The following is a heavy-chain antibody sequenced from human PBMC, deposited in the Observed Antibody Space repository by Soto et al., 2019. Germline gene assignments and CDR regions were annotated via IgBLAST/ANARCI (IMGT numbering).Heavy chain of an antibody. V-gene: IGHV3-72*01. D-gene: IGHD5-12*01. J-gene: IGHJ4*02. CDR1: GVALSDHT. CDR2: SRPRTAHYTK. Sequence: EVQVVESGGGMVQPGGSLRLSCAASGVALSDHTIDWVRQAPRKRLEWVGRSRPRTAHYTKEYAASVKGRFIFSRDDSTSSMYLQMNSLKTEDTAIYFCAVDTVGTGSFWGQGTLVTASS. CDR3: AVDTVGTGSF.